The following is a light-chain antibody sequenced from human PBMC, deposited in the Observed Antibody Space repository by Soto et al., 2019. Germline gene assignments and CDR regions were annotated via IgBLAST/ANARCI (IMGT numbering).Light chain of an antibody. V-gene: IGLV1-40*01. J-gene: IGLJ2*01. CDR3: QVWDTTNPVI. Sequence: QSVLTQPPSVSGAPGQRITISCTGSSSNIGAGNDVHWYQQLPGAAPKLLIYRNSNRPSGVPDRFSGSKSGNTATLTTSRVEAGDEADYYCQVWDTTNPVIFGGGTKVTVL. CDR2: RNS. CDR1: SSNIGAGND.